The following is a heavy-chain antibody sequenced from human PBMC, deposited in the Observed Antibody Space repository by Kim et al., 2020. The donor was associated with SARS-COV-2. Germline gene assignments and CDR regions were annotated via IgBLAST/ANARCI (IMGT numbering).Heavy chain of an antibody. CDR1: GGSFSGYY. V-gene: IGHV4-34*01. Sequence: SETLSLTCAVYGGSFSGYYWSWIRQPPGKGLEWIGEINHSGSTNYNPSLKSRVTISVDTSKNQFSLKLSSVTATDTAVYYCASAEIVVVPAANYYYYYM. D-gene: IGHD2-2*01. J-gene: IGHJ6*03. CDR3: ASAEIVVVPAANYYYYYM. CDR2: INHSGST.